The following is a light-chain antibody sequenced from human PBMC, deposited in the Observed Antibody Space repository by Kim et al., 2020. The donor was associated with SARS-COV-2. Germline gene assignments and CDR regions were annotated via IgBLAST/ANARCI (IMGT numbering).Light chain of an antibody. V-gene: IGKV1-5*01. CDR1: QSISSW. CDR3: QQYNSYSWT. CDR2: DAS. Sequence: DIQMTQSPSTLSASVGDRVTITCRASQSISSWLAWYQQKPGKAPKLLIYDASSLESGVPSRFSGSGSGTEFTLTISSLQPDDFATYYCQQYNSYSWTFGQGNKVYIK. J-gene: IGKJ1*01.